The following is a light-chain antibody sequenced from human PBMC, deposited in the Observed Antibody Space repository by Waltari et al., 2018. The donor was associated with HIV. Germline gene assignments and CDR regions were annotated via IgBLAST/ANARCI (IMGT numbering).Light chain of an antibody. J-gene: IGLJ3*02. Sequence: HSALTQPASVSGSPGPSITFSCTGTSSDAVDLNFVSWYQKHPGKAPRLIIYDVSHRPSGVSDRFSGSKSGNTASLTISGLQAEDEADYYCTSYASITSWVFGGGTKVTVL. CDR3: TSYASITSWV. CDR2: DVS. CDR1: SSDAVDLNF. V-gene: IGLV2-14*03.